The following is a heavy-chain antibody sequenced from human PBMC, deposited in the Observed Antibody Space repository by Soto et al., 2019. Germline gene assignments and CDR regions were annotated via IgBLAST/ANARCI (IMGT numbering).Heavy chain of an antibody. CDR2: INSDGSST. J-gene: IGHJ4*02. CDR1: GFTFSSYW. Sequence: PGGSLRLSCAASGFTFSSYWMHWVRQAPGKGLVWVSHINSDGSSTRYADSVKGRFTISRDNAKNTVYLQVNSLRAEDTAVYYCTRGSQYVDTAMVSPYWGQGILVTVSS. D-gene: IGHD5-18*01. CDR3: TRGSQYVDTAMVSPY. V-gene: IGHV3-74*01.